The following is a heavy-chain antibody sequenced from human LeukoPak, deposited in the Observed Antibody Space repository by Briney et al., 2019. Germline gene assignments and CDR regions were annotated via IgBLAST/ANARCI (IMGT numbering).Heavy chain of an antibody. V-gene: IGHV4-39*07. D-gene: IGHD3-16*01. Sequence: SETLSLTCTVSGGSISSSSYYWGWIRQPPGKGLEWIGSIYYSGSTYYNPSLENRLTISVDNFKNQMSLKLNSMTAADTAVYYCARQYYAGFDYWGQGTLVTVSS. CDR2: IYYSGST. CDR1: GGSISSSSYY. J-gene: IGHJ4*02. CDR3: ARQYYAGFDY.